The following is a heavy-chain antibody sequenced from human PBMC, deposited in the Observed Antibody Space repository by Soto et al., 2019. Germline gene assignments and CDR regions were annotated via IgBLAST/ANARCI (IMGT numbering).Heavy chain of an antibody. CDR1: GFSFSSFA. D-gene: IGHD2-8*01. Sequence: EVQLLESGGGFIHPGGSLRLSCAASGFSFSSFAMNWVRQAPGKGLEWVSIISGSADSTFYADSVKGRFTISRDNSKSTLDLQNNSLRAEETAVYYCAKTRGAMIYAISVYGMDVWGQGTTVTVSS. CDR2: ISGSADST. V-gene: IGHV3-23*01. CDR3: AKTRGAMIYAISVYGMDV. J-gene: IGHJ6*02.